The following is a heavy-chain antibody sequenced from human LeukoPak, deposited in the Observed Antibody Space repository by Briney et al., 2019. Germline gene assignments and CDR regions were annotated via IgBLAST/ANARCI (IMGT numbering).Heavy chain of an antibody. CDR3: ARGLSNSRKDLDF. J-gene: IGHJ4*02. CDR1: GYTFTGFG. D-gene: IGHD6-13*01. Sequence: GASVKVSCKASGYTFTGFGISWVRQAPGQGLEWMGWISDFKGVTNYAQKLQGRITMTTDASTSTAYMELRSLRSDDTAVYYCARGLSNSRKDLDFWGQGTLVTVSS. CDR2: ISDFKGVT. V-gene: IGHV1-18*01.